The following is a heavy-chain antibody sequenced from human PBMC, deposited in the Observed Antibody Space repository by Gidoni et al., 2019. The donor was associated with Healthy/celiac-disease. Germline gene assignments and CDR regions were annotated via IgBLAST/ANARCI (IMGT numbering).Heavy chain of an antibody. V-gene: IGHV5-51*01. D-gene: IGHD2-21*02. CDR3: ARGVHIVVVTDKNAFDI. J-gene: IGHJ3*02. CDR1: GYSFTSSW. CDR2: IYPGDSDT. Sequence: EVQLVQSGAEVKKPGESLKISCTGSGYSFTSSWIGWVRQMPGKGLEWMGIIYPGDSDTRYSPSFQGQVTISADKSISTAYLQWSSLKASDTAMYYCARGVHIVVVTDKNAFDIWGQGTMVTVSS.